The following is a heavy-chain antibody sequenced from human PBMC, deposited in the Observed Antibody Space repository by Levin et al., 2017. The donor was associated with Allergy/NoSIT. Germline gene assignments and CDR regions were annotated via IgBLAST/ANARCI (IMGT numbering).Heavy chain of an antibody. V-gene: IGHV3-30*18. J-gene: IGHJ3*01. CDR3: AEDVKFDYSPDAFDF. CDR1: GFSFRDYG. Sequence: GESLKISCVAFGFSFRDYGMHWVRQAPGKGLEWVATISYDGSKTYYADSVKGRFTISRDNSKNTLYLQMNSLRIDDTAVYYCAEDVKFDYSPDAFDFWGQGTMVTVSS. D-gene: IGHD2-21*01. CDR2: ISYDGSKT.